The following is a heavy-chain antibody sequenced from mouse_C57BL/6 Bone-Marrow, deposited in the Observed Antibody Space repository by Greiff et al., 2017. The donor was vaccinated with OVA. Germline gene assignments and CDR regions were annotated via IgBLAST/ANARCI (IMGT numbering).Heavy chain of an antibody. CDR2: ISSGSSTI. CDR3: ARPLYYYGSSNYAMDY. D-gene: IGHD1-1*01. CDR1: GFTFSDYG. J-gene: IGHJ4*01. Sequence: EVQGVESGGGLVKPGGSLKLSCAASGFTFSDYGMHWVRQAPEKGLEWVAYISSGSSTIYYADKVKGRFTISRDNATNTLFLQMTSLRSEDTAMYYCARPLYYYGSSNYAMDYWGQGTSVTVSS. V-gene: IGHV5-17*01.